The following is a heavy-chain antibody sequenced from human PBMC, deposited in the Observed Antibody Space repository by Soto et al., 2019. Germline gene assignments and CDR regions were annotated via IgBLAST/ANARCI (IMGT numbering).Heavy chain of an antibody. V-gene: IGHV1-69*06. CDR3: ARGLPDNWNYLSWFDP. D-gene: IGHD1-7*01. CDR1: GGTFSSYA. Sequence: SVKVSCKASGGTFSSYAISWVRQAPGQGLEWMGGIIPIFGTANYAQKFQGRVTITADKSTSTAYMELSSLRSEDTAVYYCARGLPDNWNYLSWFDPWGQGTLVTVSS. J-gene: IGHJ5*02. CDR2: IIPIFGTA.